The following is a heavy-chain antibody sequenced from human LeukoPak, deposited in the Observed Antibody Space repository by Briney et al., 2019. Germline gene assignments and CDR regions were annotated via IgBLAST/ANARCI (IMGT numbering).Heavy chain of an antibody. CDR2: LWFDGSHQ. V-gene: IGHV3-33*01. CDR3: ARDGNYFDTTPNWFDT. Sequence: AGGSLRLSCAASGFTFSTSGMHWVRQAPGKGLEWVAFLWFDGSHQYYADSVRGRFIISRDNSNNTLYLQINSLRADDTAVYYCARDGNYFDTTPNWFDTWGQGTLVTVSS. J-gene: IGHJ5*02. CDR1: GFTFSTSG. D-gene: IGHD3-22*01.